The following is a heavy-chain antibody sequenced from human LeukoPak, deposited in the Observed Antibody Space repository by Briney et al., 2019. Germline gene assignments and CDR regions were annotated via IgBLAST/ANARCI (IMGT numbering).Heavy chain of an antibody. Sequence: SVKVSCKASGGTFSSYAISWVRQAPGQGLEWMGGIIPIFGTANYAQKFQGRVTITADESTSTAYMELSSLRSEDTAVYYCARTVTMIVVVTHTGHWFDPWGQGTLVTVSS. CDR2: IIPIFGTA. CDR1: GGTFSSYA. D-gene: IGHD3-22*01. J-gene: IGHJ5*02. V-gene: IGHV1-69*01. CDR3: ARTVTMIVVVTHTGHWFDP.